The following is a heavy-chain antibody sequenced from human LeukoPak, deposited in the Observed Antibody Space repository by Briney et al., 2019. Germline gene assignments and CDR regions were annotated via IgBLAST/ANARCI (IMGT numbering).Heavy chain of an antibody. CDR3: ARDRRNYDSSGKPSYFDL. D-gene: IGHD3-22*01. CDR1: GYTFTSYG. CDR2: ISAYNGNT. Sequence: ASVKVSCKASGYTFTSYGISWVRQAPGQGLEWMGWISAYNGNTNYAQKLQGRVTMTTDTSTRTAYMELRSLRSDDTAVYYCARDRRNYDSSGKPSYFDLWGRGTLVTVSS. J-gene: IGHJ2*01. V-gene: IGHV1-18*01.